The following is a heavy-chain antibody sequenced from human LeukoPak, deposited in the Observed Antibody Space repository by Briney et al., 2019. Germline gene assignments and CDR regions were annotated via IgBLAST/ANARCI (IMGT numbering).Heavy chain of an antibody. CDR2: IIPILNIA. D-gene: IGHD6-13*01. CDR1: GGTFGNYA. J-gene: IGHJ5*02. V-gene: IGHV1-69*04. Sequence: SVKVSCKASGGTFGNYAISWVRQAPGQGLECMGRIIPILNIANYAQKFQGRVTITADKSTSTAYMELTSLISEDTAVYYCARARQAAARYSWFDPWGQGTLVTVSS. CDR3: ARARQAAARYSWFDP.